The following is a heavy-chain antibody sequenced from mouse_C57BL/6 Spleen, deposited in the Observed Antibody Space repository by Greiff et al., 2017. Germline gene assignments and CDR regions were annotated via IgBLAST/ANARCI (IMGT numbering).Heavy chain of an antibody. J-gene: IGHJ1*03. Sequence: QVQLQQPGTELVKPGASVKLSCKASGYTFTSYWMHWVKQRPGQGLEWIGNINPSNGGTNYNEKFKSKATLTVDNSSSTAYMQLSSLTSEDSAVYYCARGGLRQESYWYFDVWGTGTTVTVSS. CDR2: INPSNGGT. V-gene: IGHV1-53*01. CDR1: GYTFTSYW. CDR3: ARGGLRQESYWYFDV. D-gene: IGHD2-4*01.